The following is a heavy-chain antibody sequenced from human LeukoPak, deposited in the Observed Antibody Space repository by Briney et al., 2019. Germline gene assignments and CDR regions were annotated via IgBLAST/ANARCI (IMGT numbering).Heavy chain of an antibody. Sequence: PSETLSLTCAVSGGSITYYYWSWIRKPPGKGLEWIGDIYHSGSTNYNPSLKSRVTISVDTSKNQFSLKLSSVTAADTAVYYCARSGYYYSIDYWGQGTLVTVSS. D-gene: IGHD3-22*01. CDR1: GGSITYYY. J-gene: IGHJ4*02. V-gene: IGHV4-59*12. CDR2: IYHSGST. CDR3: ARSGYYYSIDY.